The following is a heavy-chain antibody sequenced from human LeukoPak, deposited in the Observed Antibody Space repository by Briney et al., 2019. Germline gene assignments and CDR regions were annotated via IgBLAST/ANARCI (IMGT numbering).Heavy chain of an antibody. V-gene: IGHV3-7*04. CDR1: GFTSSSYW. D-gene: IGHD3-9*01. CDR2: IKQDGSEK. CDR3: ARDLHYDILTGYPKGGDYFDY. Sequence: PGGSLRLSCAASGFTSSSYWMSWVRQAPGKGLEWVANIKQDGSEKYYVDSVKGRFTISRDNAKNSLYLQMNSLRAEDTAVYYCARDLHYDILTGYPKGGDYFDYWGQGTLVTVSS. J-gene: IGHJ4*02.